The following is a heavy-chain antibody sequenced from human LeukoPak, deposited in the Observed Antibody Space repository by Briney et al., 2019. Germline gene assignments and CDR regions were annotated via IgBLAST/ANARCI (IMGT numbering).Heavy chain of an antibody. D-gene: IGHD1-26*01. CDR3: ARAVGATYWFDP. V-gene: IGHV1-69*13. J-gene: IGHJ5*02. Sequence: SVKVSCKASGGTFSSYAISWVRQAPGQGLEWMGGIIPIFGTANYAQEFQGRVTITADESTSTAYMELSSLRSEDTAVYYCARAVGATYWFDPWGQGTLVTVSS. CDR1: GGTFSSYA. CDR2: IIPIFGTA.